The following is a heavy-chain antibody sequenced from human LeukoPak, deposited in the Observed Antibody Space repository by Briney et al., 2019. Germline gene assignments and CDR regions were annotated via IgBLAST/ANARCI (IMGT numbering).Heavy chain of an antibody. CDR3: ARYSSSWYEGAMDV. V-gene: IGHV3-48*04. CDR1: GFTFSSYS. CDR2: ISSSSSTI. D-gene: IGHD6-13*01. Sequence: GGSLRLSCAASGFTFSSYSMNWVRQAPGKGLEWVSYISSSSSTIYYADSVKGRFTISRDNAKNSLYLQMNSLRAEDTAVYYCARYSSSWYEGAMDVWGQGTTVTVSS. J-gene: IGHJ6*02.